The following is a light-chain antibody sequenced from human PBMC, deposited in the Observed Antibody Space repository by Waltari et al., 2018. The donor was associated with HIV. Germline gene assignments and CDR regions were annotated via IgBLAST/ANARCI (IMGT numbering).Light chain of an antibody. CDR3: AAWDDSLNGLV. J-gene: IGLJ2*01. CDR2: NNN. CDR1: SSNTGSNS. Sequence: QSVLTQPPSASGTPGQWVTISCSGGSSNTGSNSVTWYQRHPGTAPKLLIYNNNPRPSGVPDRCPGSESGTSASVAISGLQAEDEADYYCAAWDDSLNGLVFGGGTKLTVL. V-gene: IGLV1-44*01.